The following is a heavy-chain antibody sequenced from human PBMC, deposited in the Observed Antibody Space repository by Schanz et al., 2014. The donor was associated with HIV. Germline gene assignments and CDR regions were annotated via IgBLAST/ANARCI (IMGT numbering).Heavy chain of an antibody. CDR2: ISYDRSHK. Sequence: VQLVESGGGLIQPGGSLRLSCAGSGFIFRDYALHWVRQAPGKGLEWVAVISYDRSHKYYADSVKGRFTISRDNSKNTLFLQRNSRRAEDTAVYYCARVEGPPTFYYYYYGSDVGGQGTAVTVSS. D-gene: IGHD4-4*01. CDR1: GFIFRDYA. J-gene: IGHJ6*02. CDR3: ARVEGPPTFYYYYYGSDV. V-gene: IGHV3-30*04.